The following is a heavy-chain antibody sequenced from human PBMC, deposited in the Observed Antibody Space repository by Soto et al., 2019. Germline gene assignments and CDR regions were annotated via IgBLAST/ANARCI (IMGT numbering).Heavy chain of an antibody. D-gene: IGHD2-8*01. CDR2: INHSGST. CDR1: GGSFSGYY. Sequence: SETLSLTCAVYGGSFSGYYWSWIRQPPGKGLEWIGEINHSGSTNYNPSLKSRVTISVDTSKNQFSLKLSSVTAADTAVYYCARKYCTNGVCYKSVSANWFDPWGQGTLVTVSS. CDR3: ARKYCTNGVCYKSVSANWFDP. J-gene: IGHJ5*02. V-gene: IGHV4-34*01.